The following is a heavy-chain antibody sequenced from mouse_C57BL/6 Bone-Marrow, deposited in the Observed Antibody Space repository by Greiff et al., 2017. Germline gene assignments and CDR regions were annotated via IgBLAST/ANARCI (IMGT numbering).Heavy chain of an antibody. D-gene: IGHD1-1*01. Sequence: QVTLKESGPGILQPSQTLSLTCSFSGFSLSTFGMGVGWIRQPSGKGLEWLAHIWLDDDKSYNPALKSRLTISKDTSKNQVFLKIANVDTADTATYYCARSYYYGSSGFAYWGQGTLVTVSA. CDR3: ARSYYYGSSGFAY. CDR1: GFSLSTFGMG. J-gene: IGHJ3*01. CDR2: IWLDDDK. V-gene: IGHV8-8*01.